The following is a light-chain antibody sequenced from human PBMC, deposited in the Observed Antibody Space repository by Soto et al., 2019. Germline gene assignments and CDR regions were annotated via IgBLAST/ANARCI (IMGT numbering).Light chain of an antibody. CDR2: TVS. CDR3: QQFKSSPFT. Sequence: DIQLTQSPSFLSASVGDRLTITCRDSQDIRSSLAWYQQKPGKATNLLIYTVSTLQSGVPSRLSGSRSGTEFTLTISSLHPEDFATYYWQQFKSSPFTFGGGTKVEIK. V-gene: IGKV1-9*01. J-gene: IGKJ4*01. CDR1: QDIRSS.